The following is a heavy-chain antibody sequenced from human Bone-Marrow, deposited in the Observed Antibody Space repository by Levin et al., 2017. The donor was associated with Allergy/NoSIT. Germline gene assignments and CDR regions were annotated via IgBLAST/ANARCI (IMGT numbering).Heavy chain of an antibody. Sequence: GGSLRLSCAASGFTFDDYGMSWVRQAPGKGLEWVSGINWNGGSTGYADSVKGRFTISRDNAKNSLYLQMNSLRAEDTALYYCARDRTDPELYGSGRPHWAPFVYWGQGTLVTVSS. CDR1: GFTFDDYG. V-gene: IGHV3-20*04. D-gene: IGHD3-10*01. CDR2: INWNGGST. J-gene: IGHJ4*02. CDR3: ARDRTDPELYGSGRPHWAPFVY.